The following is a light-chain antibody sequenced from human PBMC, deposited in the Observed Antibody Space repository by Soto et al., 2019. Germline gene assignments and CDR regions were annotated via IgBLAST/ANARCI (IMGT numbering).Light chain of an antibody. Sequence: DIQLTQSPSFLSASVGDRVTITCRASQGISSYLAWYQQETGKAPKVLIYSASTLESGVPSRFSGSGSGTEFTLTISSLQPEDFATYYCQQLNSYPPAFGQGTKLEIK. CDR1: QGISSY. CDR3: QQLNSYPPA. V-gene: IGKV1-9*01. J-gene: IGKJ2*01. CDR2: SAS.